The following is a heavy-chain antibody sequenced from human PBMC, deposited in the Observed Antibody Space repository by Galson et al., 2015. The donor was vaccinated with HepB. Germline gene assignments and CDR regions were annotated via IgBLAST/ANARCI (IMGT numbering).Heavy chain of an antibody. CDR2: ISSSSSTI. V-gene: IGHV3-48*01. Sequence: SLRLSCAASGFTFSSYSMNWVRQAPGKGLEWVSYISSSSSTIYYADSVKGRFTISRDNAKNSLYLQMNSLRAEDTAVYYCARENAYDFWSGYYPNFDYWGQGTLVTVSS. J-gene: IGHJ4*02. CDR3: ARENAYDFWSGYYPNFDY. D-gene: IGHD3-3*01. CDR1: GFTFSSYS.